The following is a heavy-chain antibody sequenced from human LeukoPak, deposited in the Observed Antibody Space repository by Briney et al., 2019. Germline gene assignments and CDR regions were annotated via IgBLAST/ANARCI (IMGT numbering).Heavy chain of an antibody. CDR2: ISSSGSTI. D-gene: IGHD3-10*01. CDR1: VFTFSSYE. J-gene: IGHJ4*02. Sequence: PGGSLRLACAASVFTFSSYEMGWVRQAPVKGLEWVKYISSSGSTIYYADCVKGRFTISRDNAKNSLYLQMNSLRAEDTAVYYCPRDPYGSGRFDYWGQGTLVTVSS. V-gene: IGHV3-48*03. CDR3: PRDPYGSGRFDY.